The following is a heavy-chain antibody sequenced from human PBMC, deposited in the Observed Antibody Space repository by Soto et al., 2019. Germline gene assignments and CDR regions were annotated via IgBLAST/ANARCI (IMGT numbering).Heavy chain of an antibody. Sequence: GALRLSCAASGFTFSSYWMHWVRQAPGKGLVWVSRINSDGSSTSYADSVKGRFTISRDNAKNTLYLQMNSLRAEDTAVYYCAREGEGYSSSWYLDYWGQGTLVTVSS. J-gene: IGHJ4*02. D-gene: IGHD6-13*01. CDR3: AREGEGYSSSWYLDY. CDR2: INSDGSST. V-gene: IGHV3-74*01. CDR1: GFTFSSYW.